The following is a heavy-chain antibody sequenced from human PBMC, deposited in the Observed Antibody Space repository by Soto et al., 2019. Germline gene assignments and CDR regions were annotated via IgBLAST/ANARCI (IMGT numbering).Heavy chain of an antibody. CDR1: GFTFSSYA. J-gene: IGHJ6*02. V-gene: IGHV3-23*01. D-gene: IGHD3-3*01. CDR3: AKDVDFWSGYYSDLIGYYYVMDV. CDR2: ISGSGGST. Sequence: GGSLRLSCAASGFTFSSYAMSWVRQAPGKGLEWVSAISGSGGSTYYADSVKGRFTISRDNSKNTLYLQMNSLRAEDTAVYYCAKDVDFWSGYYSDLIGYYYVMDVWGQGTTVTVSS.